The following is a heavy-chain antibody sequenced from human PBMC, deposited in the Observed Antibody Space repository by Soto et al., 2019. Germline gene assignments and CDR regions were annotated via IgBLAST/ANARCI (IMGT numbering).Heavy chain of an antibody. CDR3: ARGYYYDSSGFDYYYGMDV. CDR1: GGTFSSYA. D-gene: IGHD3-22*01. CDR2: IIPIFGTA. Sequence: QVQLVQSGAEVKKPGSSGKVSCKASGGTFSSYAISWVRQAPGQGLEWMGGIIPIFGTANYAQKFQGRVTITADESTSTAYMELSSLRSEDTAVYYCARGYYYDSSGFDYYYGMDVWGQGTTVTVSS. V-gene: IGHV1-69*01. J-gene: IGHJ6*02.